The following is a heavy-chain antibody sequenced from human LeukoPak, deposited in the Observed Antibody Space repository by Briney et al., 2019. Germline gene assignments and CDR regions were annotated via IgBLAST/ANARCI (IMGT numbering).Heavy chain of an antibody. J-gene: IGHJ5*02. Sequence: SETLSLTCTVSGGSISSSSYYWGWIRQPPGKGLEWIGSIYYSGSTYYNPSLKSRVTISVDTSKNQFSLKLSSVTAADTAVYYCARSVTRITMVRGVIITGGWFDPWGQGTLVTVSS. V-gene: IGHV4-39*01. D-gene: IGHD3-10*01. CDR2: IYYSGST. CDR3: ARSVTRITMVRGVIITGGWFDP. CDR1: GGSISSSSYY.